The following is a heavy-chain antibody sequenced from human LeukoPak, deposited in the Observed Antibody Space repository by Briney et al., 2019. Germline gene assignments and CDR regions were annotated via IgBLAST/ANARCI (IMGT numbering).Heavy chain of an antibody. V-gene: IGHV3-74*01. CDR1: GFSFSSYW. J-gene: IGHJ4*02. CDR3: ARGRLGLYYDY. Sequence: GGSLRLSCSGSGFSFSSYWMQWVRQAPGKGPVWVSRISTDGSTTNYADSVKGRFTISRDNAKNTLYLQMNSLRAEDTAVYYCARGRLGLYYDYWGQGTLVTVSS. D-gene: IGHD3-22*01. CDR2: ISTDGSTT.